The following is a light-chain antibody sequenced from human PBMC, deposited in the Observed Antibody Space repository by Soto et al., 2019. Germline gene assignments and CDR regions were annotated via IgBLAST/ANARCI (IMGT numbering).Light chain of an antibody. V-gene: IGKV3-20*01. Sequence: VLTQSAGTLALSPEDRATLSCRARQSITKTYLVWYQVKPGQAPRRFIYGASGRATGIPDRFSGRGFGTDFTLTISRLEPEDVAVYYCQHSGDFRWTFGEGTKVEVK. CDR1: QSITKTY. CDR3: QHSGDFRWT. CDR2: GAS. J-gene: IGKJ1*01.